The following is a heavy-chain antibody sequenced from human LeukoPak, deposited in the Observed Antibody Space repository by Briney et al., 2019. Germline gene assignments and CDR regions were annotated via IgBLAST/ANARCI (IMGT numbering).Heavy chain of an antibody. CDR2: IYPGDFDT. V-gene: IGHV5-51*01. D-gene: IGHD3-22*01. Sequence: GESLKISCKGSGYSFTNYRIAWVRKMPGKGLEWMGIIYPGDFDTRYSPSFQGQVTISADKSTSTAYLQWGSLKASDTAMYYCARQGSHSSGYINWFDPWGQGTLVTVSS. J-gene: IGHJ5*02. CDR1: GYSFTNYR. CDR3: ARQGSHSSGYINWFDP.